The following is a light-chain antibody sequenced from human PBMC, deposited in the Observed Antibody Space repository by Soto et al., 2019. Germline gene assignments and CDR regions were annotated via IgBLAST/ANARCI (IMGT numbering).Light chain of an antibody. CDR3: QQSYSTPLT. V-gene: IGKV1-39*01. Sequence: DIQMTQPPSSLSASVGDRVTITCRASQSISSYLNWYQQKPGKAPKLLIYAASSLQSGVPSRFSGSGSGTAFTLTISSLQPEDFATYYCQQSYSTPLTFGGGTKVEIK. J-gene: IGKJ4*01. CDR1: QSISSY. CDR2: AAS.